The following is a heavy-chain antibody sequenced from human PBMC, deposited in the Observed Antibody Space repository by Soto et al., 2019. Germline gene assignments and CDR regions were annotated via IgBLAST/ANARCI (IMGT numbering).Heavy chain of an antibody. CDR2: IYYSGST. CDR3: ARFDFRYYFDY. D-gene: IGHD3-3*01. J-gene: IGHJ4*02. Sequence: PSETLSLTCTVSGGSISSGGYYWSWIRQHPGKGLEWIGYIYYSGSTYYNPSLKSRVTISVDTSKNQFSLKLSSVTAADTAVYYCARFDFRYYFDYWGQGTLVTVSS. V-gene: IGHV4-31*03. CDR1: GGSISSGGYY.